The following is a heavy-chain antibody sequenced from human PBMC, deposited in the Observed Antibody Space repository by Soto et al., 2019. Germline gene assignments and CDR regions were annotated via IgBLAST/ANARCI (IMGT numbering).Heavy chain of an antibody. V-gene: IGHV3-30-3*01. J-gene: IGHJ6*02. CDR1: GFTFSSYA. D-gene: IGHD3-10*01. CDR2: ISYDGSNK. CDR3: ARENYYGSGSYYTPSPYYYYGMDV. Sequence: PGGSLRLSCAASGFTFSSYAMHWVRQAPGKGLEWVAVISYDGSNKYYADSVKGRFTISRDNSKNTLYLQMNSLRAEDTAVYYCARENYYGSGSYYTPSPYYYYGMDVWGQGTTVTVSS.